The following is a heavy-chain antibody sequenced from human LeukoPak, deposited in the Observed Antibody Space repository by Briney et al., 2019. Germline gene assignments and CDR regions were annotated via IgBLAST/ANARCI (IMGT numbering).Heavy chain of an antibody. V-gene: IGHV4-38-2*01. CDR1: GYSISSGYY. J-gene: IGHJ6*03. D-gene: IGHD3-10*01. CDR2: IYHSGST. Sequence: PSETLSLTCAVSGYSISSGYYWGWIRQPPGKGLEWIGSIYHSGSTYYNPSLKSRVTISVDTSKNQFSLKLSSVTAADTAVYYCATRSSLGYYYYYMDVWGKGTTATVSS. CDR3: ATRSSLGYYYYYMDV.